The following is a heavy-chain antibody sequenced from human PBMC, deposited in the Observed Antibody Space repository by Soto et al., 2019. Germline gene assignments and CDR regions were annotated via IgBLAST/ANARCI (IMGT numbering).Heavy chain of an antibody. CDR3: AKKLGIDPFGSSGMDV. CDR2: IIPISSTT. CDR1: GGNFITFA. Sequence: QVELVQSGAEVKKPGSSVKVSCKASGGNFITFAISWVRQAPGQGLEWMGEIIPISSTTKSAHKFQARVTISADGSSSIVHMVLRSLTSEDTAIYFWAKKLGIDPFGSSGMDVWGQGTTVTVSS. D-gene: IGHD7-27*01. J-gene: IGHJ6*02. V-gene: IGHV1-69*01.